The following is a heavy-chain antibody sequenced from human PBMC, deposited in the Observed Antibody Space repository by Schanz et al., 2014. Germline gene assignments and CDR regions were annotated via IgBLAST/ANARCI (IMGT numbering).Heavy chain of an antibody. V-gene: IGHV4-31*03. CDR3: ARSPGDFPGWFDS. Sequence: QVQLQESGPGLVKPSQTLSLTCNVSGDSMSSGGYYWNWIRQHPGKGLEWIGYIYDSGNTYYNPSLKSRVTISVDRSKNQFSLILNSVTAADTAVYYCARSPGDFPGWFDSWGQGTLVTVSS. CDR2: IYDSGNT. D-gene: IGHD4-17*01. CDR1: GDSMSSGGYY. J-gene: IGHJ5*01.